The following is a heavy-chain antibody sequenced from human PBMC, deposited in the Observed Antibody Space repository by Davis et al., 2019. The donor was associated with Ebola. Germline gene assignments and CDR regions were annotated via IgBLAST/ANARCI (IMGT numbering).Heavy chain of an antibody. Sequence: GGSLRLSCTASGFTFGDYAMSWVRQAPGKGLEWVANIKQDGSEKYYVDSVKGRFTISRDNAKNSLYLQMNSLRAEDTAVYYCARGGYDWGQGTLVTVSS. J-gene: IGHJ4*02. V-gene: IGHV3-7*01. CDR2: IKQDGSEK. CDR3: ARGGYD. D-gene: IGHD6-13*01. CDR1: GFTFGDYA.